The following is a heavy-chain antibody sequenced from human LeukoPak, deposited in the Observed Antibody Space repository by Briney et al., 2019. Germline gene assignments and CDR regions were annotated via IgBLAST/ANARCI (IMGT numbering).Heavy chain of an antibody. V-gene: IGHV3-21*01. D-gene: IGHD1-14*01. J-gene: IGHJ4*02. Sequence: SGGSLRLSCAASGFTFSSYSMNWVRQAPGKGLEWVSSISSSSSYIYYADSVEGRFTISRDNAKNSLYLQMNSLRAEDTAVYYCARGRTECDYWGQGTLVTVSS. CDR2: ISSSSSYI. CDR1: GFTFSSYS. CDR3: ARGRTECDY.